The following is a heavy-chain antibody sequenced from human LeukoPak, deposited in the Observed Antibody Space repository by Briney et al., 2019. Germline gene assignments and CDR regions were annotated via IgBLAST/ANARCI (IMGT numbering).Heavy chain of an antibody. Sequence: ASVKVSCKASGYTFTGYYMHWVRQAPGQGLEWMGWINPNSGGTNYAQKFQGWVTMTRDTSISTAYMELSRLRSDDTAVYYCARAAYSSSWDGDFDYWGQGTLVTVSS. D-gene: IGHD6-13*01. CDR1: GYTFTGYY. CDR2: INPNSGGT. V-gene: IGHV1-2*04. J-gene: IGHJ4*02. CDR3: ARAAYSSSWDGDFDY.